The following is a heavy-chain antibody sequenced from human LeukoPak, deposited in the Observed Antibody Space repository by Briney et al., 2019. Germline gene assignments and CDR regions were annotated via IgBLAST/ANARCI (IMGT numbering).Heavy chain of an antibody. CDR1: GFTFSSYS. D-gene: IGHD3-3*01. J-gene: IGHJ4*02. CDR3: ARGTYYDFWSGSVYYFDY. Sequence: GGSLRLSCAASGFTFSSYSMNWVRQAPGKGLEWVSSISSSSYIYYADSVKGRFTISRDNAKNSLYLQMNSLRAEDTAVYYCARGTYYDFWSGSVYYFDYWGQGTLVTVSS. V-gene: IGHV3-21*01. CDR2: ISSSSYI.